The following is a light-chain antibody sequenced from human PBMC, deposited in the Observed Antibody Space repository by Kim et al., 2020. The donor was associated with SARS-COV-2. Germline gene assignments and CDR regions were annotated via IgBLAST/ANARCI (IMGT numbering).Light chain of an antibody. J-gene: IGKJ1*01. Sequence: LSPGERATLSRRASQSVSSYLAWYQQKPGQAPRLLIYDISNRATGIPARFSGSGSGTDFTLTISSLEPEDFAVYHCQQRTNWVWTFGQGTKVDIK. V-gene: IGKV3-11*01. CDR3: QQRTNWVWT. CDR2: DIS. CDR1: QSVSSY.